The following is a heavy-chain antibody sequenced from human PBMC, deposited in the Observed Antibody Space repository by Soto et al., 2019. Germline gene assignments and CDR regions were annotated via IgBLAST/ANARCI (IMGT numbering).Heavy chain of an antibody. CDR2: FNPTGGYT. V-gene: IGHV1-46*01. CDR3: ARGGTVAANFDY. D-gene: IGHD6-19*01. J-gene: IGHJ4*02. CDR1: GYPFTSYY. Sequence: QVHLVQSGAAVKKPGASVKVSSKASGYPFTSYYMHWVRQAPGQGLEWMGMFNPTGGYTNYAQKFQGRVTMTSDTSTSTVYMEISILRSEDTAFYYSARGGTVAANFDYWGQGTLVTFSS.